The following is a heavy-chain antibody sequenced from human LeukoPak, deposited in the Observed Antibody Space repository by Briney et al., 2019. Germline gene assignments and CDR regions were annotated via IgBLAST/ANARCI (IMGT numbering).Heavy chain of an antibody. J-gene: IGHJ4*02. CDR2: IDPSDSYT. V-gene: IGHV5-10-1*01. CDR3: ARHRWIQHFDY. Sequence: ESLKISCKGSGYSFTSYWISCVRQMPGKGMEWMGRIDPSDSYTNYSPSFQGHVTISADKSISTAYLQWSSLKASDTAMYYCARHRWIQHFDYWGQGTLVTVSS. CDR1: GYSFTSYW. D-gene: IGHD5-18*01.